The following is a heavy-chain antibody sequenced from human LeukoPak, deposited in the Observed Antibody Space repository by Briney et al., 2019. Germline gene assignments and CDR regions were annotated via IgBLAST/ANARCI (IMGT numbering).Heavy chain of an antibody. CDR3: ARAQAQAYGSGSYYIPVISGSDY. CDR1: GYTFTSYY. V-gene: IGHV1-46*01. Sequence: ASVKVSSTASGYTFTSYYMHWVRHAPGQRHERMGIINPSGGSTSHAQKFQGRVTMPWDTSTSTAYMELSSPRSEDTAVYYGARAQAQAYGSGSYYIPVISGSDYWGQGTLVTVSS. CDR2: INPSGGST. D-gene: IGHD3-10*01. J-gene: IGHJ4*02.